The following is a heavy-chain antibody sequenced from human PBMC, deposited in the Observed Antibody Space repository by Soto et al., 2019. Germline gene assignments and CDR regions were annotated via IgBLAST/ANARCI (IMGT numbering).Heavy chain of an antibody. J-gene: IGHJ4*02. CDR1: GFTFSSYA. Sequence: HPGGSLRLSCAASGFTFSSYAMHWVRQAPGKGLEWVAVISYDGSNKYYADSVKGRFTISRDNSKNTLYLQMNSLRAEDTAVYYCARNSLITMIVVPDYWGQGTLVTVSS. CDR2: ISYDGSNK. V-gene: IGHV3-30-3*01. D-gene: IGHD3-22*01. CDR3: ARNSLITMIVVPDY.